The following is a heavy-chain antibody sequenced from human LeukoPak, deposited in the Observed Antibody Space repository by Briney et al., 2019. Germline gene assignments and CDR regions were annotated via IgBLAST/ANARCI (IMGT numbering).Heavy chain of an antibody. J-gene: IGHJ4*02. CDR1: GFTFSTSW. Sequence: GGPLRLSCVTSGFTFSTSWMSWVRQAPGKGLEWVASINPDGSTRHHVDSVKGRFTISRDNAKKSLSLQMGALRAEDTAVYFCAKLLGTATRYDYWGLGTLVIVSS. CDR3: AKLLGTATRYDY. CDR2: INPDGSTR. V-gene: IGHV3-7*01. D-gene: IGHD1-7*01.